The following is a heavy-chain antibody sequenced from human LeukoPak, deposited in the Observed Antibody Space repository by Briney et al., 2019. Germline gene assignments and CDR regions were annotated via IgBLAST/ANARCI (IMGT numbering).Heavy chain of an antibody. Sequence: PGGSLRLSCVASGFTFSSYTMNWVRQAPGKGLEWVSSISSTYNYIYYADSVKGRFTISRDNAKNSLYLQMNSLKAEDAAVYYCAVVYGADYWGQGTLVTVSS. D-gene: IGHD4-17*01. CDR1: GFTFSSYT. J-gene: IGHJ4*02. CDR3: AVVYGADY. V-gene: IGHV3-21*01. CDR2: ISSTYNYI.